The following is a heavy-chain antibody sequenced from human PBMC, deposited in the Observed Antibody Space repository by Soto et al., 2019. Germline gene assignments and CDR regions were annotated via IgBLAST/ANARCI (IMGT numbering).Heavy chain of an antibody. CDR3: AREPATGPPRGNYNWFDP. V-gene: IGHV4-30-2*01. Sequence: SETLSLTCAVSGGSISSGGYSWRWIRQPPGKGLEWIGYIYHSGSTYYNPSLKSRVTISVDTSKNQFSLKLSSVTAADTAVYYCAREPATGPPRGNYNWFDPWGQGTLVTVSS. J-gene: IGHJ5*02. D-gene: IGHD1-1*01. CDR1: GGSISSGGYS. CDR2: IYHSGST.